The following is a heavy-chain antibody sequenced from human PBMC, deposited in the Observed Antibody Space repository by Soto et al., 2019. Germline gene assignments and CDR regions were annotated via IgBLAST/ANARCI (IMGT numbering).Heavy chain of an antibody. Sequence: ASVKVSCKASGYTFTSYYMHWVRQAPGQGLEWMGIINPSGGSTSYAQKFQGRVTMTRDTSTSTVYMELSSLRSEDTAVYYCATYCGGDCYAAEYFQHWGQGTLVTVSS. CDR3: ATYCGGDCYAAEYFQH. CDR1: GYTFTSYY. D-gene: IGHD2-21*02. V-gene: IGHV1-46*01. CDR2: INPSGGST. J-gene: IGHJ1*01.